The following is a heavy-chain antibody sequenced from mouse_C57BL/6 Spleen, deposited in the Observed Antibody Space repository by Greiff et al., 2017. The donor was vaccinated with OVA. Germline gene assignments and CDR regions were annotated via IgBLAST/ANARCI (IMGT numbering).Heavy chain of an antibody. Sequence: EVKVEESGGGLVKPGGSLKLSCAASGFTFSSYAMSWVRQTPEKRLEWVATISDGGSYTYYPDNVKGRFTISRDNAKNNLYLQMSHLKSEDTAMYYCARYYNGYYAMNYWGQGTSVTVSS. V-gene: IGHV5-4*03. CDR3: ARYYNGYYAMNY. CDR1: GFTFSSYA. J-gene: IGHJ4*01. CDR2: ISDGGSYT. D-gene: IGHD2-12*01.